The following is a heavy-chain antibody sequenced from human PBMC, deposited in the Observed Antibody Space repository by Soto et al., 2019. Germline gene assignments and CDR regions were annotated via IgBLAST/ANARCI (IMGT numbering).Heavy chain of an antibody. J-gene: IGHJ4*02. Sequence: LRLSCAASGFSFSTYTINWVRQAPGKGLEWVSSISRSSSHIYYADSVKGRFTISRDNAKNSLYLQMNSLRTEDTAVYYCARDSQMATIRGGDYWGQGTLVTVSS. CDR3: ARDSQMATIRGGDY. D-gene: IGHD1-26*01. CDR1: GFSFSTYT. CDR2: ISRSSSHI. V-gene: IGHV3-21*01.